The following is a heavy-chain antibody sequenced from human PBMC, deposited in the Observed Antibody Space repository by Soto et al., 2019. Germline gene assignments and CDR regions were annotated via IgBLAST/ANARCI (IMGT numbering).Heavy chain of an antibody. V-gene: IGHV1-18*01. Sequence: ASVKVSCKASGYTFTSYGVSWVRQAPGQGLEWMGWISAYNGNTNYAQKLQGRVTMTTDTSTSTAYMELRSLRSDDTAVYYCARAIGQRKWLRYYYYGMDVWGQGTTVTVSS. D-gene: IGHD5-12*01. CDR2: ISAYNGNT. CDR1: GYTFTSYG. CDR3: ARAIGQRKWLRYYYYGMDV. J-gene: IGHJ6*02.